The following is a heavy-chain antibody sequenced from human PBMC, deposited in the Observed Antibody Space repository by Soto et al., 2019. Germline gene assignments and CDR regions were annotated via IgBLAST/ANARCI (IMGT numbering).Heavy chain of an antibody. CDR2: IIPDHGVA. J-gene: IGHJ5*02. CDR3: ARGGGYCSSINCYDWSVNWFDT. CDR1: GGTFRNSG. V-gene: IGHV1-69*19. Sequence: QVQLVQSGPEVKKPGSSVKVSCTASGGTFRNSGISWVRQAPGQGLEWMGGIIPDHGVAKYGQRFQGRHTLTADESTCSTYMELNSLRSGDKDKYYYARGGGYCSSINCYDWSVNWFDTWGQGTLVTVSS. D-gene: IGHD2-2*01.